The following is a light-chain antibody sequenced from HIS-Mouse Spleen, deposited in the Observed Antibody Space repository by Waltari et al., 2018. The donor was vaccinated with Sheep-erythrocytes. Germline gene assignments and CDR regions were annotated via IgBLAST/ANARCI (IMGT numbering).Light chain of an antibody. Sequence: QSALTQPASVSGSPGQSITISCTGTSSDVGGYNYVSWYQQHPGKAPKLMIHEVSNRPSGVANRFSGSKSGTTASLTISGLQAEDEADYYCSSYTSSSTLYVFGTGTKVTVL. J-gene: IGLJ1*01. CDR3: SSYTSSSTLYV. CDR1: SSDVGGYNY. V-gene: IGLV2-14*01. CDR2: EVS.